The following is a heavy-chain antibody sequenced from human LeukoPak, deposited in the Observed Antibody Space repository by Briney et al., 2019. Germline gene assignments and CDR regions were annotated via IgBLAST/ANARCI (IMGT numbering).Heavy chain of an antibody. CDR2: IRSSSSTR. CDR3: ATRPSGLLATTKKYFDY. Sequence: GGSLRLSCAASAFTFSSYSMNWVRQAPGKGLEWVSYIRSSSSTRYYADSVKGRFTISRDNAKNSLYLQMNSLRVDDSAVYYCATRPSGLLATTKKYFDYWGQGSLVTVSS. J-gene: IGHJ4*02. D-gene: IGHD5-24*01. CDR1: AFTFSSYS. V-gene: IGHV3-48*01.